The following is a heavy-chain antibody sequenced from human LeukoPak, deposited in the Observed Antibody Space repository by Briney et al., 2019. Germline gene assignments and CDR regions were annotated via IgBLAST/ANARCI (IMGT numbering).Heavy chain of an antibody. Sequence: SETLSLTCTVSGDSISSYYWSWVRQPPGKGLEWIGFIYYTGSTSYNPSLKSRVTMSLDASKNQFSLELNSVTPADTAVYYCARGGNYWPQWWFDPWGRGTLVSVSS. J-gene: IGHJ5*02. CDR2: IYYTGST. CDR3: ARGGNYWPQWWFDP. V-gene: IGHV4-59*01. CDR1: GDSISSYY. D-gene: IGHD1-26*01.